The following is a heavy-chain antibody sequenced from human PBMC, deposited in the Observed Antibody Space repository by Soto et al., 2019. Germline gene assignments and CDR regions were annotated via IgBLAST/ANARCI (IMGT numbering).Heavy chain of an antibody. CDR3: ARMSYFYDKWYFDL. Sequence: PSETLSLTCTVSGASINNNDSYWGWIRKTPGKGLEWIGYVYYSGTTDYIPSLKSRLPMSIDKSQNQFTLKLNSVTAADTATYYCARMSYFYDKWYFDLWGRGTLVTVSS. CDR2: VYYSGTT. J-gene: IGHJ2*01. D-gene: IGHD3-22*01. CDR1: GASINNNDSY. V-gene: IGHV4-30-4*01.